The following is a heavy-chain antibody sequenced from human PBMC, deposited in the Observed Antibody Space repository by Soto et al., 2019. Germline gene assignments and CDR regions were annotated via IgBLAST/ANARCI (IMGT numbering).Heavy chain of an antibody. V-gene: IGHV1-69*13. Sequence: SVHVSCKASGGTFSSYAISWVRQAPGQGREWMGGIIPIFGTANYAQKFQGRVTITADESTSTAYMELSSLRSEDTAVYYCARVGVVLSYYYYGMDVWGQGTTVTVSS. CDR2: IIPIFGTA. D-gene: IGHD2-2*01. J-gene: IGHJ6*02. CDR3: ARVGVVLSYYYYGMDV. CDR1: GGTFSSYA.